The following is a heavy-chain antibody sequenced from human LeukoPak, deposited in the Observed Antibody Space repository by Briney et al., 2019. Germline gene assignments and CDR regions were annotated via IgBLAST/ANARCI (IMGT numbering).Heavy chain of an antibody. J-gene: IGHJ4*02. CDR1: GFTFSSYA. D-gene: IGHD3-10*01. CDR3: ARVSEGSGSYYFDY. V-gene: IGHV4-39*07. Sequence: GSLRLSCAASGFTFSSYAMHWVRQPPGKGLEWIGSIYYSGSTYYNPSLKSRVTISVDTSKNQFSLILSSVTAADTAVYYCARVSEGSGSYYFDYWGQGTLVTVSS. CDR2: IYYSGST.